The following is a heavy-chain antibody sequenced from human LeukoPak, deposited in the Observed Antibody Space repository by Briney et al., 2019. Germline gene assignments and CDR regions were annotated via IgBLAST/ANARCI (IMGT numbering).Heavy chain of an antibody. CDR1: GGSISSYY. J-gene: IGHJ2*01. V-gene: IGHV4-59*08. D-gene: IGHD4-23*01. CDR2: IYYSGST. Sequence: SETLSLTCTVSGGSISSYYWSWIRQPPGKGLEWIGYIYYSGSTNYNPSLKSRVTISVDTSKNQFSLKLSSVTATDTAVYYCARGPPYGGKSGRYFDLWGRGTLVTVSS. CDR3: ARGPPYGGKSGRYFDL.